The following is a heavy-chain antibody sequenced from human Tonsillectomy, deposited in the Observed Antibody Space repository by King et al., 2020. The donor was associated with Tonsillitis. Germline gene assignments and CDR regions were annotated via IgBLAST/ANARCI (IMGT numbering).Heavy chain of an antibody. J-gene: IGHJ6*03. D-gene: IGHD5-18*01. V-gene: IGHV1-2*04. Sequence: QLVQSGAEVKKPGASVKVSCKASGYTFTGYYMHWVRQAPGQGLEWMGWINPNSGGTNYAQKFQGWVTMTRDTSISTAYMEVSRLTSDDTAVYYCASGGGSYGYLSYYMDVWGKGTTVTVSS. CDR2: INPNSGGT. CDR3: ASGGGSYGYLSYYMDV. CDR1: GYTFTGYY.